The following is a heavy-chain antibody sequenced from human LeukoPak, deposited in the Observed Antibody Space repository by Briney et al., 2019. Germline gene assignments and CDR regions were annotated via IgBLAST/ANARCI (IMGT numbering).Heavy chain of an antibody. CDR3: ARVEAVQLEGGTYFDY. J-gene: IGHJ4*02. V-gene: IGHV4-30-4*08. CDR1: GGSISSGDYY. Sequence: TSETLSLTCTVSGGSISSGDYYWSWIRQPPGKGLEWIGYIYYSGSTYYNSSLKSRVTISVDTSKTQFSLKLSSVTAADTAVYYCARVEAVQLEGGTYFDYWGQGTLVTVSS. D-gene: IGHD1-1*01. CDR2: IYYSGST.